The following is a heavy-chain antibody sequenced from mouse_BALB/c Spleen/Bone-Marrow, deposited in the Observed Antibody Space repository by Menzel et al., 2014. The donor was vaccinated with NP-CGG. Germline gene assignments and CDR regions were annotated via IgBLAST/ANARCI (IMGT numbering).Heavy chain of an antibody. V-gene: IGHV1-80*01. CDR2: IYPGDGDT. Sequence: QVHVKQSGAELVRPGSSVKISCKASGYAFSVYWMNWVKQRPGQGLEWIGQIYPGDGDTDYNGKFKGRATLTADKSSNTAYMQLSSLTSEDSAVYFCARGGISVDYLGQGTTLTVSS. J-gene: IGHJ2*01. CDR3: ARGGISVDY. CDR1: GYAFSVYW.